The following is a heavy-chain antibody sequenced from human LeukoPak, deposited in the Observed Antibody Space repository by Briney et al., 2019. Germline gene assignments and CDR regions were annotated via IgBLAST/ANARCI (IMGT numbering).Heavy chain of an antibody. CDR1: GFTFSSYS. D-gene: IGHD3-10*01. V-gene: IGHV3-21*01. J-gene: IGHJ4*02. CDR3: ASYGSGSSVFDY. CDR2: ISSSSSYI. Sequence: GGSLRLSCAASGFTFSSYSMNWVSQAPGKGLEWVSSISSSSSYIYYADSVKGRFTISRDNAKNSLYPQMNSLRAEDTAVYYCASYGSGSSVFDYWGQGTLVTVSS.